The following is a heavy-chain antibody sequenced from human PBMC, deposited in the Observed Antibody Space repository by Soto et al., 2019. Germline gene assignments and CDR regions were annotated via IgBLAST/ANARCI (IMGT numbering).Heavy chain of an antibody. J-gene: IGHJ4*02. V-gene: IGHV3-53*01. CDR2: IYSGGST. D-gene: IGHD6-13*01. CDR3: ARESSSWTYDY. Sequence: VGSLRLSCAASGFTVSSNYMSWVRQAPGKGLEWVSVIYSGGSTYYADSVKGRFTISRGNSKNTLYLQMNSLRAEDTAVYYCARESSSWTYDYWGQGTLVTVSS. CDR1: GFTVSSNY.